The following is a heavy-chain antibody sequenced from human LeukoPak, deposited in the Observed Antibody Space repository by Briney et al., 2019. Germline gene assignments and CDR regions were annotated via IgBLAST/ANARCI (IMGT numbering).Heavy chain of an antibody. CDR1: GFTFSSYG. V-gene: IGHV3-33*03. D-gene: IGHD5-24*01. Sequence: GGSLRLSCAASGFTFSSYGMHWVRQAPGKGLEWVAVIWYDGSNKYYADSVKGRFTISRDNSKNTFYLQMNGLRPEDTAVYYCASDGYNYFEFWGQGTLVIVSS. CDR3: ASDGYNYFEF. CDR2: IWYDGSNK. J-gene: IGHJ4*02.